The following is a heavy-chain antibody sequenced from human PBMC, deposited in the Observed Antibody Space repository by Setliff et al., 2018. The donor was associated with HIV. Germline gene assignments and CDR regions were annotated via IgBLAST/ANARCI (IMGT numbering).Heavy chain of an antibody. D-gene: IGHD1-1*01. J-gene: IGHJ4*02. CDR2: IYTSGST. CDR1: GGSFSGYY. Sequence: ETLSLTCAVYGGSFSGYYWSWIRQPAGKGLEWIGHIYTSGSTNYNPSLKSRATISVDTSENQFSLMLSSATAADTAVYYCARVTSSPGYFLDYWGQGTLVTVSS. V-gene: IGHV4-59*10. CDR3: ARVTSSPGYFLDY.